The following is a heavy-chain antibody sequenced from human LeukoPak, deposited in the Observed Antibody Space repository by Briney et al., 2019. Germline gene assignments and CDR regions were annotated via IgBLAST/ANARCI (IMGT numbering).Heavy chain of an antibody. D-gene: IGHD3-10*01. J-gene: IGHJ4*02. CDR3: AKGKLWFGELLPLDY. V-gene: IGHV3-30*18. CDR1: GFTFSSYG. Sequence: QPGGSLRLSCAASGFTFSSYGMHWVRQAPGKGLEWVAVISYDGSNKYYADSVKGRFTISRDNSKNTLYLQMNSLRAEDTAVYYCAKGKLWFGELLPLDYWGQGTLVTVSS. CDR2: ISYDGSNK.